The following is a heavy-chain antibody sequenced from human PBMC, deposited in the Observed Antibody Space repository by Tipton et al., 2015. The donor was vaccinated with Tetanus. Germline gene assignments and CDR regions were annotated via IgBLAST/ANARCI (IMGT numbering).Heavy chain of an antibody. J-gene: IGHJ3*02. CDR2: IYHSGST. V-gene: IGHV4-4*02. Sequence: TLSFTCAVSGGSISSSNWWSWVRQPPGKGLEWIGEIYHSGSTNYNPSLKSRVTISVDKSKTQFSLKLSSVTAADTAVYYCARVFVGVYAFDIWGQGTMVTVSS. CDR1: GGSISSSNW. D-gene: IGHD1-26*01. CDR3: ARVFVGVYAFDI.